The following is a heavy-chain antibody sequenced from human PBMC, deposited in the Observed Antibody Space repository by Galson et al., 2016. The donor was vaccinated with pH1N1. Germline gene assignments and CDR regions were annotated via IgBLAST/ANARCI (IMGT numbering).Heavy chain of an antibody. V-gene: IGHV1-69*13. Sequence: SSVKVSCKASGGTFGSYGINWVRQAPGQGVEWMGGIIPIFNTAKYAQNFQGRVTITADESTTTAYMELSSLRSEDTAVYYCAREDYYDTDLSDWYFDLWGRGTLLTVSS. J-gene: IGHJ2*01. CDR2: IIPIFNTA. CDR1: GGTFGSYG. D-gene: IGHD3-22*01. CDR3: AREDYYDTDLSDWYFDL.